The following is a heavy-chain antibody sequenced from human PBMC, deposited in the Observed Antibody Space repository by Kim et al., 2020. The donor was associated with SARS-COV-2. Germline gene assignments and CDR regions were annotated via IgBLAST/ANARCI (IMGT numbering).Heavy chain of an antibody. D-gene: IGHD6-13*01. CDR2: TYYRSKWYN. CDR3: ARSSRVWGIYYYYYGMDV. CDR1: GDSVSSNSAA. V-gene: IGHV6-1*01. Sequence: SQTLSLTCAISGDSVSSNSAAWNWIRQSPSRGLEWLGRTYYRSKWYNDYAVSVKSRITINPDTSKNQFSLQLNSVTPEDTAVYYCARSSRVWGIYYYYYGMDVWGQGTTVTVSS. J-gene: IGHJ6*02.